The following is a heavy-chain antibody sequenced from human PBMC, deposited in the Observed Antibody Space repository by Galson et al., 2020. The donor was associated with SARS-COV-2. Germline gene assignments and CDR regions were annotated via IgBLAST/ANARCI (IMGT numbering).Heavy chain of an antibody. CDR3: ARGDMGNDYFDC. CDR2: IYSEGSST. Sequence: GGSLRLSCAASGFTFSSYWMHWVRQAPGKGLVWVSRIYSEGSSTSYADSVKGRFTISGDNAKNTLYLQMNSLRAEDTAVYYCARGDMGNDYFDCWGQGTLCTVSS. J-gene: IGHJ4*02. CDR1: GFTFSSYW. V-gene: IGHV3-74*01. D-gene: IGHD7-27*01.